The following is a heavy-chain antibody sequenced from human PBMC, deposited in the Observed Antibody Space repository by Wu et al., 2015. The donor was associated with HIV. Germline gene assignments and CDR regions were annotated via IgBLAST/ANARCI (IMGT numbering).Heavy chain of an antibody. V-gene: IGHV1-2*02. J-gene: IGHJ3*02. D-gene: IGHD1-26*01. CDR2: INPNSGGT. CDR3: ARDLPPSVGGDAFDI. Sequence: QVQLVQSGAEVKKPGASVKVSCKASGYTFTGYYMHWVRQAPGQGLEWMGWINPNSGGTNYAQKFQGRVTMTRDTSISTAYMELSRLRSDDTAVYYCARDLPPSVGGDAFDIWGQGTMVTVSS. CDR1: GYTFTGYY.